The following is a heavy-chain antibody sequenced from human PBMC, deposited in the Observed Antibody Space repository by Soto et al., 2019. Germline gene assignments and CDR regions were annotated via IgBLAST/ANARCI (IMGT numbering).Heavy chain of an antibody. CDR1: GGSISPYY. CDR2: IYYSGST. CDR3: ARPRSSGYAGEFDY. J-gene: IGHJ4*02. D-gene: IGHD6-19*01. Sequence: SETLSLTCTVSGGSISPYYWSWFRQPPGKGLEWIGFIYYSGSTNYNPSLKSRVTISVDRSQNQFSLTLTSVTAADTAVYYCARPRSSGYAGEFDYWGQGTLVT. V-gene: IGHV4-59*01.